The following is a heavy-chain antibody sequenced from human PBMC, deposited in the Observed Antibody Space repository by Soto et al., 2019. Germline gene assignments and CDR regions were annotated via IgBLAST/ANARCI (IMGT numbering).Heavy chain of an antibody. Sequence: EVQLVESGGGLVQPGGSLRLSCAASGFTFSSYDMHWVRQATGKGLEWVSAIGTAGDTYYPGSVKGRSTISRENAKNSLYLQMNSLRAEDTAVYYCARGGDDVMGYGMDVWGQGTTVTVSS. D-gene: IGHD2-21*02. V-gene: IGHV3-13*01. CDR3: ARGGDDVMGYGMDV. J-gene: IGHJ6*02. CDR2: IGTAGDT. CDR1: GFTFSSYD.